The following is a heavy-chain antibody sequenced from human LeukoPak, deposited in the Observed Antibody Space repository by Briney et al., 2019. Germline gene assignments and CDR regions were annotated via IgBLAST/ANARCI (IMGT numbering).Heavy chain of an antibody. D-gene: IGHD3-22*01. CDR1: GFTSGSYA. Sequence: GGSLILSCAASGFTSGSYAMSWVRQAPGKGLEWVSTFSGGATYYADSVKGRFTLSRDNSKNTVYLQMNSLRAEDTAVYYCAKKPASSGYYPFDYWGQGTLVTVSS. V-gene: IGHV3-23*01. CDR2: FSGGAT. J-gene: IGHJ4*02. CDR3: AKKPASSGYYPFDY.